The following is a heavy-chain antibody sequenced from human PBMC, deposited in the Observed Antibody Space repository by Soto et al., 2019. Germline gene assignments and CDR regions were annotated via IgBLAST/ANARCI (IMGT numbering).Heavy chain of an antibody. CDR3: AKDPSIVLMVYAIQRPFDY. Sequence: GGSLRLSCAASGFTFSSYAMSWVRQAPGKGLEWVSAISGSGGSTYYADSVKGRFTISRDNSKNTLYLQMNSLRAEDTAVYYCAKDPSIVLMVYAIQRPFDYWGQGTLVTVSS. D-gene: IGHD2-8*01. V-gene: IGHV3-23*01. CDR2: ISGSGGST. J-gene: IGHJ4*02. CDR1: GFTFSSYA.